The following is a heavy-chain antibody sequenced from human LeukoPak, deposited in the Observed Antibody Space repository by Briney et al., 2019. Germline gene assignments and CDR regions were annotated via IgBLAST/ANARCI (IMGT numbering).Heavy chain of an antibody. D-gene: IGHD3-10*01. V-gene: IGHV4-39*07. Sequence: SETLSLTCTVSGGSISSSSYYWGWIRQPPRKGLEWIGSIYYSGSTYYNPSLKSRVTISVDTSKNQFSLKLSSVTAADTAVYYCARDGFTNWFDPWGQGTLVTVSS. CDR2: IYYSGST. J-gene: IGHJ5*02. CDR1: GGSISSSSYY. CDR3: ARDGFTNWFDP.